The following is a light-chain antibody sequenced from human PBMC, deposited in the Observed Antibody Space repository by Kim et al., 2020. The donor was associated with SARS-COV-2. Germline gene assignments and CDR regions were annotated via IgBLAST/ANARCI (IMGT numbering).Light chain of an antibody. Sequence: LSPGERAALSSKASQSVSNYLAWYQQKPGQAPRLLIYDASNRATGIPARFSGSGSGTDFTLTISSLEPEDFAVYYCQQRSNWPLTFGGGTKVDIK. CDR2: DAS. CDR3: QQRSNWPLT. V-gene: IGKV3-11*01. J-gene: IGKJ4*01. CDR1: QSVSNY.